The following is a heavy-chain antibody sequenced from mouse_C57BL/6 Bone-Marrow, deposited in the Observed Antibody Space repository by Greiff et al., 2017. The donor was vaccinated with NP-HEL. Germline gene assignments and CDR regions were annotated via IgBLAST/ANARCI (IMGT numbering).Heavy chain of an antibody. V-gene: IGHV1-55*01. CDR2: IYPGSGST. CDR1: GYTFTSYW. CDR3: ARQDGSSPMDD. D-gene: IGHD1-1*01. J-gene: IGHJ4*01. Sequence: VQLQESGAELVKPGASVKMSCKASGYTFTSYWITWVKQRPGQGLEWIGDIYPGSGSTNYNEKFKSKATLTVDTSSSTAYMQLSSLTSEYSAVYCCARQDGSSPMDDWGQGTSVTVSA.